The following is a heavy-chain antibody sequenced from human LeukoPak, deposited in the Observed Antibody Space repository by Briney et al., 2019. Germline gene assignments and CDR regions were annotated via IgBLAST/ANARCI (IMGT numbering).Heavy chain of an antibody. Sequence: GGSLRLSCAASGFTFSSYAMSWVRQAPGKGLEWVSGISASGGSTFYADSVKGRFTISRDNSKNTLYLQMNSLRAEDTAVYYCARDPIAVAGTHFDYWGQGTLVTVSS. CDR2: ISASGGST. CDR1: GFTFSSYA. J-gene: IGHJ4*02. CDR3: ARDPIAVAGTHFDY. D-gene: IGHD6-19*01. V-gene: IGHV3-23*01.